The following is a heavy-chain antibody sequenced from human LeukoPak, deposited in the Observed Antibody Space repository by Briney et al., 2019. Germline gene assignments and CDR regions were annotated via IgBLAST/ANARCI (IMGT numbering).Heavy chain of an antibody. CDR1: GFTFSSYW. CDR2: IKQDGSEK. J-gene: IGHJ4*02. Sequence: GGSLRLSCAASGFTFSSYWMSWVRQAPGKGLEWVANIKQDGSEKYYVDSVKGRFTISRDNSKNTLYLQMNSLRAEDTAVYYCAKGLYHYYGSGSYTLDYWGQGTRVTVSS. V-gene: IGHV3-7*03. D-gene: IGHD3-10*01. CDR3: AKGLYHYYGSGSYTLDY.